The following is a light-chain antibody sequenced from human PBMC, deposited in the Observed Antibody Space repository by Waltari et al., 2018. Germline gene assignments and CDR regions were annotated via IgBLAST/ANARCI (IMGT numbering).Light chain of an antibody. CDR1: SSDVGFYNL. V-gene: IGLV2-23*02. CDR3: CSYAGRNIWV. CDR2: EVL. Sequence: QSALTQPASVSGSPGQSITISCTGTSSDVGFYNLVFWYQQHQVKAPELVVYEVLSQPPGVSNRFSGSKSGNTASLTISRVQAEDEADYYCCSYAGRNIWVFGGGTKLTVL. J-gene: IGLJ3*02.